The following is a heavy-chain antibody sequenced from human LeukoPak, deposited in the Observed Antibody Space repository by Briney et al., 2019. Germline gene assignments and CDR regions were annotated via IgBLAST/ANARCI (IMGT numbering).Heavy chain of an antibody. CDR3: ARARQRNYYDSSGYPIYDY. CDR2: INHSGST. D-gene: IGHD3-22*01. Sequence: PSETLSLTCAVYGGSFSGYYWSWIRQPPGKGLEWIGEINHSGSTNYNPSLKSRVTISVDTSKNQFSLKLSSVTAADTAVYYCARARQRNYYDSSGYPIYDYWGQGTLVTVSS. J-gene: IGHJ4*02. CDR1: GGSFSGYY. V-gene: IGHV4-34*01.